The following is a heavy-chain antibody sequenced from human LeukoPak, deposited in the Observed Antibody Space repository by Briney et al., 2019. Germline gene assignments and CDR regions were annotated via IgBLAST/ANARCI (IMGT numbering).Heavy chain of an antibody. CDR2: INHSGST. J-gene: IGHJ3*02. D-gene: IGHD3-9*01. CDR3: ARAGTYYDILTGPSRGAFDI. Sequence: PSETLSLTCAVYGGSFSGYYWSWIRQPPGKGLEWIGEINHSGSTNYNPSLKSRVTISVDTSKNQFSLKLSSVTAADTAVYYCARAGTYYDILTGPSRGAFDIWGQGTMVTVSS. CDR1: GGSFSGYY. V-gene: IGHV4-34*01.